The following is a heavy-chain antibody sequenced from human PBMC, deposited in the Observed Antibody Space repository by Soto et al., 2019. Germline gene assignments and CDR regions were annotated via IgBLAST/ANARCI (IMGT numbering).Heavy chain of an antibody. Sequence: GASVKVSCKASGGTFSSYAISWVRQAPGQGLEWMGGIIPIFGTANYAQKFQGRVTITADESTSTAYMELSSLRSEDTAVYYCAKDDRSSSWTRSMAYFDYWGQGTLVTVSS. CDR3: AKDDRSSSWTRSMAYFDY. D-gene: IGHD6-13*01. CDR2: IIPIFGTA. CDR1: GGTFSSYA. V-gene: IGHV1-69*13. J-gene: IGHJ4*02.